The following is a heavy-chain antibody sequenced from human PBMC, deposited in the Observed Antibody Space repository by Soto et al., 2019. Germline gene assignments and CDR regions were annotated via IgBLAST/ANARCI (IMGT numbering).Heavy chain of an antibody. Sequence: QVQLVQSGAEVKNPGASVKVSCKASGYTCTSYDSNWVLQATGQGLEWMGWMNPNSCNTDYAQKLQGRATKTRNTSISTAYMGLSSLRSEDSSVSYCARGEASRWSVAGYWGQGTLVTVSS. CDR2: MNPNSCNT. V-gene: IGHV1-8*01. D-gene: IGHD6-19*01. J-gene: IGHJ4*02. CDR3: ARGEASRWSVAGY. CDR1: GYTCTSYD.